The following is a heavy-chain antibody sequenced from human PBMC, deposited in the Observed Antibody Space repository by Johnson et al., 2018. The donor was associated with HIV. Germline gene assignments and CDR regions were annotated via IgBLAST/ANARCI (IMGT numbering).Heavy chain of an antibody. V-gene: IGHV3-23*04. Sequence: VQLVESGGGLVQPGGSLRLSCAASGFTFSSYAMSWVRQAPGKGLEWVSGISGSGGSTNYADSVKGRFTISRENAKNSLYLQMNSLRAGDTAVYYCARAIGDGYPGMKAFDIWGQGTMVTVSS. CDR1: GFTFSSYA. J-gene: IGHJ3*02. D-gene: IGHD5-24*01. CDR2: ISGSGGST. CDR3: ARAIGDGYPGMKAFDI.